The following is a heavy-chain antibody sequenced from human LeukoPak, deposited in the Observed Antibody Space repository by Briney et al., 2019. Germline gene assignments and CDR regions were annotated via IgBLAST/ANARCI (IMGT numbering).Heavy chain of an antibody. V-gene: IGHV4-4*02. D-gene: IGHD4-23*01. J-gene: IGHJ6*03. Sequence: SETLSLTCAVSGGSISSSNWWSWVRPPPGKGLEWIGEIYHSGSTNYNPSLKSRVTISVDKSKNQFSLKLSSVAAADTAVYYCARGGNYGGNSGYYYYMDVWGKGTTVTVSS. CDR2: IYHSGST. CDR3: ARGGNYGGNSGYYYYMDV. CDR1: GGSISSSNW.